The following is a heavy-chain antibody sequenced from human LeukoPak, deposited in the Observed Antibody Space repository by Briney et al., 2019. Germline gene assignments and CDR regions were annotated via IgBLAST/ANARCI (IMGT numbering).Heavy chain of an antibody. CDR3: ARGLYSSGRRGNYYYYYMDV. Sequence: GASVKVFCKASGYTFTSYDINWVRQATGQGLEWMGWMNPNSGNTGYAQKFQGRVTMTRNTSISTAYMELSSLRSEDTAVYYCARGLYSSGRRGNYYYYYMDVWGKGTTVTISS. D-gene: IGHD6-19*01. CDR1: GYTFTSYD. V-gene: IGHV1-8*01. CDR2: MNPNSGNT. J-gene: IGHJ6*03.